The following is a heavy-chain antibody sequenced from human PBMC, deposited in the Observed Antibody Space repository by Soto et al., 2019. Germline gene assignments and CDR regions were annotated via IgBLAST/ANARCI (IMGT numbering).Heavy chain of an antibody. Sequence: GESLKISCKASGYSFATYWIGWVRQMPEKGLEWMAIIYPGDSDTRYSPSFQGQVTISADKSISTAYLQWNSLKASGTAVYYCARQVSTGGHYWGQGTLVTVSS. J-gene: IGHJ4*02. D-gene: IGHD2-8*02. CDR1: GYSFATYW. CDR3: ARQVSTGGHY. CDR2: IYPGDSDT. V-gene: IGHV5-51*01.